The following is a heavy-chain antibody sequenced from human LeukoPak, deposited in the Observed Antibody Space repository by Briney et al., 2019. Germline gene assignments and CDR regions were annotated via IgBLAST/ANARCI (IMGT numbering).Heavy chain of an antibody. J-gene: IGHJ3*01. CDR3: ARDLSSSSNYVDGTFDF. CDR1: GYSISSGYY. CDR2: IYHSGST. Sequence: PSETLSLTCTVSGYSISSGYYWGWIRQPPGKGLEWIGSIYHSGSTYYNPSLKSRVTISLGTSKNQFSLKLSSVTAADTAVYYCARDLSSSSNYVDGTFDFRGQGTLVTVSS. V-gene: IGHV4-38-2*02. D-gene: IGHD4-11*01.